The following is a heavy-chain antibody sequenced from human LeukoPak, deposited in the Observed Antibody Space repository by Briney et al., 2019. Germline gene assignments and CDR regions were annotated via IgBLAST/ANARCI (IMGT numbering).Heavy chain of an antibody. CDR1: GGSVSSGSYY. V-gene: IGHV4-61*01. CDR2: IYYGGST. J-gene: IGHJ4*02. D-gene: IGHD3-10*01. CDR3: AKTLLWCGGHFDY. Sequence: SETLSLTCTVSGGSVSSGSYYWSWIRQPPGKGLEWIGYIYYGGSTNYNPSLKSRVTISVDTSKNQFSLKLSSVTAADTAVFYCAKTLLWCGGHFDYWGQGTLVTVSS.